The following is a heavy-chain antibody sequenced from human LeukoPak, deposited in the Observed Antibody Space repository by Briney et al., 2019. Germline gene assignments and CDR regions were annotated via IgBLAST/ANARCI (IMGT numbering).Heavy chain of an antibody. CDR1: GFTFTTYS. CDR3: ARGGWYKSGLDY. J-gene: IGHJ4*02. V-gene: IGHV3-74*01. Sequence: GGSLRLSCATSGFTFTTYSIHWVRQAPGKGLVWVSRINSDGSSTSYADSVKGRFTISRDNAKNTLYLQMNSLRAEDTAVYYCARGGWYKSGLDYWGQGTLVTVSS. D-gene: IGHD6-19*01. CDR2: INSDGSST.